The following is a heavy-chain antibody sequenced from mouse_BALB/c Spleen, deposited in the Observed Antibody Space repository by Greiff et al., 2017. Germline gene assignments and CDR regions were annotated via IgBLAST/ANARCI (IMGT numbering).Heavy chain of an antibody. CDR3: ARGGPSYYGSSYWFAY. CDR1: GYTFTSYV. V-gene: IGHV1-14*01. J-gene: IGHJ3*01. Sequence: EVQLQQSGPELVKPGASVKMSCKASGYTFTSYVMHWVKQKPGQGLEWIGYINPYNDGTKYNEKFKGKATLTSDKSSSTAYMELSSLTSEDSAVYYCARGGPSYYGSSYWFAYWGQGTLVTVSA. CDR2: INPYNDGT. D-gene: IGHD1-1*01.